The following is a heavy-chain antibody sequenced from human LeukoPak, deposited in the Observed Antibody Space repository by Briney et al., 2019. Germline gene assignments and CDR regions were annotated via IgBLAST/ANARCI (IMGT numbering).Heavy chain of an antibody. CDR1: GGSFSGYY. CDR2: INHSGST. V-gene: IGHV4-34*01. CDR3: ARGSSGWSPYDY. D-gene: IGHD6-19*01. Sequence: SETLSLTCAVYGGSFSGYYWSWIRQPPGKGLEWIGEINHSGSTNYNPSLKSRVTVSVDTSKNQFSLKLASVTAADTAVYYYARGSSGWSPYDYWGQGTLVTVSS. J-gene: IGHJ4*02.